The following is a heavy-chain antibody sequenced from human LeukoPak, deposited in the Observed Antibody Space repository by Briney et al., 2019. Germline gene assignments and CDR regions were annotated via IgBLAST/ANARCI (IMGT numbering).Heavy chain of an antibody. CDR1: GFTFSTYA. V-gene: IGHV3-23*01. CDR2: ISGSGGTT. Sequence: GGSLRLSCAASGFTFSTYAMSWVRQAPGKGLEWVSAISGSGGTTYYADSVKGRFTISRDNSKNTLYLQMNSLRAEDTAVYYCATSIVVVTATNWFDPWGQGTLVTVSS. D-gene: IGHD2-21*02. CDR3: ATSIVVVTATNWFDP. J-gene: IGHJ5*02.